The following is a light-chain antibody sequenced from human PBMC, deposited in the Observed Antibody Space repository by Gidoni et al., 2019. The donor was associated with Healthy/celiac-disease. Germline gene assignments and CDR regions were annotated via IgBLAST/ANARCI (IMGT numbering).Light chain of an antibody. Sequence: QSALTQPASVSGPPGQSITISSTGTSSDVGGYNYVSWYQQHPGKAPKLMIYEVSNRPSGVSNRFSGSKSCNTASLTISGLQAEDEADYYCSSYTSSSTPVFGGGTKLTVL. CDR2: EVS. V-gene: IGLV2-14*01. J-gene: IGLJ2*01. CDR1: SSDVGGYNY. CDR3: SSYTSSSTPV.